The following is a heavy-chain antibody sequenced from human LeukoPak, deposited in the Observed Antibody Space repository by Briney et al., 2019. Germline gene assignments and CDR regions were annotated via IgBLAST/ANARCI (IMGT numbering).Heavy chain of an antibody. CDR3: AKDDFTHTDY. CDR2: MNSNSGGT. J-gene: IGHJ4*02. D-gene: IGHD2-21*02. V-gene: IGHV1-2*02. Sequence: ASVKVSCKASGYTFTGYYMHWVRQAPGQGLEWMGWMNSNSGGTNYAQKFQGRVTMTRDTSIGTTYMELSWLRSDDTAMYYCAKDDFTHTDYWGQGTLVTVSS. CDR1: GYTFTGYY.